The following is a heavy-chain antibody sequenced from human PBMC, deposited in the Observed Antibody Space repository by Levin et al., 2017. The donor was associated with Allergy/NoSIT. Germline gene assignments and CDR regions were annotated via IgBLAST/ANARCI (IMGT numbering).Heavy chain of an antibody. Sequence: GESLKISCKASGYTFTSYGISWVRQAPGQGLEWMGWISAYNGNTNYAQKLQGRVTMTTDTSTSTAYMELRSLRSDDTAVYYCARDLPFPSSSAPDAFDIWGQGTMVTVSS. J-gene: IGHJ3*02. CDR1: GYTFTSYG. CDR3: ARDLPFPSSSAPDAFDI. CDR2: ISAYNGNT. D-gene: IGHD6-6*01. V-gene: IGHV1-18*01.